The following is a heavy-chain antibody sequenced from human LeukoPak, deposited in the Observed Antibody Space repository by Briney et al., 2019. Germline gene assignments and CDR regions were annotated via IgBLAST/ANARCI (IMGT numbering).Heavy chain of an antibody. CDR2: IIPILGIA. CDR3: ARMASSSGYRPPFDI. J-gene: IGHJ3*02. D-gene: IGHD6-19*01. V-gene: IGHV1-69*04. CDR1: GGTFSSYA. Sequence: ASVKVSCKASGGTFSSYAISWVRQAPGQGLEWMGRIIPILGIANYAQKFQGRVTITADKSTSTAYMELSSLRAEDTAVYYCARMASSSGYRPPFDIWGQGTMVTVSS.